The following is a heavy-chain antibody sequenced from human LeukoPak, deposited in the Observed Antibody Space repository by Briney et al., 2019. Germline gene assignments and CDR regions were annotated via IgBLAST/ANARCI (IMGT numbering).Heavy chain of an antibody. CDR3: ARDSDSSGVFDY. CDR2: IYYSGST. J-gene: IGHJ4*02. D-gene: IGHD3-22*01. V-gene: IGHV4-31*03. CDR1: GGSISSGGYY. Sequence: SETLSPTCTVSGGSISSGGYYWSWIRQHPGKGLEWIGYIYYSGSTYYNPSLKSRVTISVDTSKNQFSLKLSSVTAADTAVYYCARDSDSSGVFDYWGQGTLVTVSS.